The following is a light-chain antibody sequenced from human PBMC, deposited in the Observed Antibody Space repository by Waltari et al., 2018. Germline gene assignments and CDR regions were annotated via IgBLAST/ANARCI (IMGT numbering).Light chain of an antibody. J-gene: IGLJ3*02. CDR1: DSNIGSNN. V-gene: IGLV1-44*01. CDR3: ATWDDSLNGRV. Sequence: QSVLTQPPSASGTPGQRVTISCSGSDSNIGSNNVDWYQQLPGTAPKVLIYNNDQRPSGVSDRFSGSESGTSASLAISGLQSEDEADYYCATWDDSLNGRVFGGGTKLTVL. CDR2: NND.